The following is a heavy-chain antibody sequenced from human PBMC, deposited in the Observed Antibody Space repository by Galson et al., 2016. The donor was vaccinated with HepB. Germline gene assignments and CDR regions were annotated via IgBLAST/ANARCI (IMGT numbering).Heavy chain of an antibody. Sequence: SLRLSCAASGFTFSSYAMSWVRQAPGKGLEWVSFITGSGRDTSHAESVKGRFTVSRDNSKNTLDLHMNSLRAEDTAIYFCAKGGTRIAASGSHYFDYWGQGILVTVSS. CDR3: AKGGTRIAASGSHYFDY. D-gene: IGHD2-15*01. J-gene: IGHJ4*02. V-gene: IGHV3-23*01. CDR1: GFTFSSYA. CDR2: ITGSGRDT.